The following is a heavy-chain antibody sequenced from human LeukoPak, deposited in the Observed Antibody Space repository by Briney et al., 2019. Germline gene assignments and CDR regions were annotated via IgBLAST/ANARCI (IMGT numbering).Heavy chain of an antibody. CDR3: ARDPRPMYSSGWYPDY. V-gene: IGHV3-11*05. Sequence: GGSLRLSCAASGFTFSDYYMSWIRQAPGKGLEWVSYISSSSSYTNYADSVKGRFTISRDNAKNSLYLQMNSLRADDTAVYYCARDPRPMYSSGWYPDYWGQGTLVTVSS. J-gene: IGHJ4*02. D-gene: IGHD6-19*01. CDR2: ISSSSSYT. CDR1: GFTFSDYY.